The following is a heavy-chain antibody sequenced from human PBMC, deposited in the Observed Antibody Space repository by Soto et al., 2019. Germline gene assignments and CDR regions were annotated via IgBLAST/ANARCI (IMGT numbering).Heavy chain of an antibody. CDR2: ISAYNGNT. Sequence: ASGKVSCKASGYTFTGRGISRVRKAPGQGVEWRGWISAYNGNTNYAQKLQGRVTMTTDTSTSTAYMELRSLRSDDTAVYYCAFRPYYYGSGSYSHYYYGMDVWGQGTTVTVSS. J-gene: IGHJ6*02. D-gene: IGHD3-10*01. CDR3: AFRPYYYGSGSYSHYYYGMDV. V-gene: IGHV1-18*01. CDR1: GYTFTGRG.